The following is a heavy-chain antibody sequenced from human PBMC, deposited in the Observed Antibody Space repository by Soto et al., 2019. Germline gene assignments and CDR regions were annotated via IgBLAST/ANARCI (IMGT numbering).Heavy chain of an antibody. CDR1: GGSFSGYY. Sequence: QVQLQQWGAGLLKPSETLSLTCAVYGGSFSGYYWSWIRQPPGKGLEWIGEINHSGSTNYNPSLKSRVTISVDTSKNQCSLKLSSVTAADTAVYYCARSKSWRRGDAFDIWGQGTMVTVSS. CDR3: ARSKSWRRGDAFDI. J-gene: IGHJ3*02. V-gene: IGHV4-34*01. D-gene: IGHD6-13*01. CDR2: INHSGST.